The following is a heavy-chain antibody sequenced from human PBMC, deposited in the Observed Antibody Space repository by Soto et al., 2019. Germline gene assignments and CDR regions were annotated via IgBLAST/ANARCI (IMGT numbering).Heavy chain of an antibody. CDR3: AKVAAENTSARSYFDS. Sequence: QVQLQESGRGLVKPSQTLSLTCTVSGCAISSAGYYWNWIRQQPEKPLNRIGDTYYTGRTHYHPPIPRRITVAVDASEKQFSLRLSFVTGADSAVCYWAKVAAENTSARSYFDSWGQGPLVTVSS. J-gene: IGHJ4*02. CDR1: GCAISSAGYY. D-gene: IGHD6-6*01. CDR2: TYYTGRT. V-gene: IGHV4-31*03.